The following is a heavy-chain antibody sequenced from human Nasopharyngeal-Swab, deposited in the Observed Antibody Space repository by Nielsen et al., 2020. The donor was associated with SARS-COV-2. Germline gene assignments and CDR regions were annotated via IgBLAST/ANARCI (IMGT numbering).Heavy chain of an antibody. CDR3: ARDGDYYDSSGFFDY. Sequence: SETLSLTCAVSGGSISSSNWWSWVRQPPGTGLEWIGEIYHSGSTNYNPSLKSRVTISVDKSKNQFSLKLSSVTAADTAVYYCARDGDYYDSSGFFDYWGQGTLVTVSS. D-gene: IGHD3-22*01. CDR2: IYHSGST. CDR1: GGSISSSNW. V-gene: IGHV4-4*02. J-gene: IGHJ4*02.